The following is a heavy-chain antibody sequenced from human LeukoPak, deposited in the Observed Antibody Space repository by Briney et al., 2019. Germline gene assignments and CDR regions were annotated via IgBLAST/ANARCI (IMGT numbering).Heavy chain of an antibody. CDR1: GFTFSGSA. CDR3: TRQNYDFWSGYHPDY. J-gene: IGHJ4*02. Sequence: PGGSLRLSCAASGFTFSGSAMHWVRQASGKGLEWVDRIRSKANSYATAYAASVKGRFTISRDDSKNTAYLQMNSLKTEDTAVYYCTRQNYDFWSGYHPDYWGQGTLVTVSS. CDR2: IRSKANSYAT. D-gene: IGHD3-3*01. V-gene: IGHV3-73*01.